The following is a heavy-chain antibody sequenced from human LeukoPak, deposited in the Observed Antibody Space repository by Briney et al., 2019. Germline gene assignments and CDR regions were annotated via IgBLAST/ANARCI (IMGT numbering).Heavy chain of an antibody. D-gene: IGHD5-18*01. CDR3: ASGGTGYSYG. CDR1: GFSFSNYG. CDR2: IWYDGSNK. J-gene: IGHJ4*02. V-gene: IGHV3-33*03. Sequence: PGGSLRLSCATSGFSFSNYGMHWVRQAPGKGLEWVAVIWYDGSNKYYGDSVKGRFTISRDNANNTLSLQMNSLRVEDTAVYYCASGGTGYSYGWGQGTLVTVSS.